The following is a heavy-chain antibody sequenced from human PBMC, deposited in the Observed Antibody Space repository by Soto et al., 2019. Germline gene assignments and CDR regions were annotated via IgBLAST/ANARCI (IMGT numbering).Heavy chain of an antibody. J-gene: IGHJ6*02. CDR2: IYYSGST. D-gene: IGHD6-19*01. V-gene: IGHV4-59*02. CDR3: ARDRGSGVYYYYYGMDV. Sequence: SETLSLTCTVSGASVSSYYWSWIRQPPGKGLEWIGYIYYSGSTNYNPSLKSRVTISVDTSKNQFSLKLSSVTAADTAVYYCARDRGSGVYYYYYGMDVWGQGTTVTVSS. CDR1: GASVSSYY.